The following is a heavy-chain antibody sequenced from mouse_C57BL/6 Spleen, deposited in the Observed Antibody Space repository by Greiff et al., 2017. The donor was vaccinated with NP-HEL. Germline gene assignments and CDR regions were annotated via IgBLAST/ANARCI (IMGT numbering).Heavy chain of an antibody. Sequence: DVKLVESGGDLVKPGGSLKLSCAASGFTFSSYGMSWVRQTPDKRLEWVATISSGGSYTYYPDSVKGRFTISRDNAKNTLYLQMSSLKSEDTAMYYCARHGDDYDAFAWCGQGTLVTVSA. CDR3: ARHGDDYDAFAW. V-gene: IGHV5-6*02. CDR1: GFTFSSYG. J-gene: IGHJ3*01. CDR2: ISSGGSYT. D-gene: IGHD2-4*01.